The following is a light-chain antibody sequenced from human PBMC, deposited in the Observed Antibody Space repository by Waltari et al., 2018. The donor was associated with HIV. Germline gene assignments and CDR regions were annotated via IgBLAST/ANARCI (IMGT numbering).Light chain of an antibody. CDR3: QVWESRIEHMV. CDR1: NIGSKG. CDR2: DDS. J-gene: IGLJ2*01. Sequence: SYVLTQPPSVSVAPGQTARITCSGNNIGSKGVHWYQHKPGQAPVLVVHDDSDRPSGIPDQFSGSKSGSTATLSISGAEVGDEADYYGQVWESRIEHMVFGGGTKLTVL. V-gene: IGLV3-21*02.